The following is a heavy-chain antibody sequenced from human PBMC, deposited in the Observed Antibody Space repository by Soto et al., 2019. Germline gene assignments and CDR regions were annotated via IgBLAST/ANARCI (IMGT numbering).Heavy chain of an antibody. V-gene: IGHV4-30-2*01. D-gene: IGHD2-15*01. J-gene: IGHJ4*02. CDR3: ARGQVVAAQH. CDR1: GGSISSGGYS. Sequence: QLQLQESGSGLVKPSQTLSLTCAVSGGSISSGGYSWSWIRQPPGKGREWMGYIYHSWSTYYNPTLKSRVTISVDRSKNQFSLKLSSVTAADTAVYYCARGQVVAAQHWGQGTLVTVSS. CDR2: IYHSWST.